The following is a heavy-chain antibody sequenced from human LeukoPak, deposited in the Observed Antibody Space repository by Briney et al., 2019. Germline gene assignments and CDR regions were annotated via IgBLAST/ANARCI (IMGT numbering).Heavy chain of an antibody. V-gene: IGHV4-61*02. D-gene: IGHD4-17*01. CDR1: GGSISSGSYY. J-gene: IGHJ4*02. CDR3: ARVVHYGDYVDY. CDR2: IYTSGST. Sequence: SETLSLTCTVSGGSISSGSYYWSWIRQPAGKGLEWIGRIYTSGSTNYNPSLKSRVTISVDTSKNQFSLKLSSVTAADTAVYYCARVVHYGDYVDYWGQGTLVTVPS.